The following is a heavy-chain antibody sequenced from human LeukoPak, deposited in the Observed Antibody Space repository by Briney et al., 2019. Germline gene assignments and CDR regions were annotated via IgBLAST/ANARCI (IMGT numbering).Heavy chain of an antibody. CDR1: GGTFSSYT. CDR2: IIPILGIA. D-gene: IGHD3-22*01. CDR3: ARLTYYYDSSGYYSN. J-gene: IGHJ4*02. Sequence: SVKVSCKASGGTFSSYTISWVRQAPGQGLEWMGRIIPILGIANYAQKFQGRVTITADKSTSTAYMELSSLRSEDTAVCYCARLTYYYDSSGYYSNWGQGTLVTVSS. V-gene: IGHV1-69*02.